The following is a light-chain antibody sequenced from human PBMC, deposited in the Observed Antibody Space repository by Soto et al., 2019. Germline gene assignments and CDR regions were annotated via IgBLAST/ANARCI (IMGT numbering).Light chain of an antibody. J-gene: IGLJ1*01. CDR2: DDT. CDR1: NIGDKS. V-gene: IGLV3-21*02. CDR3: QVWDSFSDHYV. Sequence: SYELTQPPSVSVAPGQTARITCGGNNIGDKSVHWYQQKPGQAPVLVVYDDTDRPSGLPERISGSNSGSTATLTISRVEAGDEADFYCQVWDSFSDHYVFGTGTKVTVL.